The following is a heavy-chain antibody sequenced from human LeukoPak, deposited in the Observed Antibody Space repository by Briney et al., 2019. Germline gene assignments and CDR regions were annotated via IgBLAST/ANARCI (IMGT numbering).Heavy chain of an antibody. CDR2: IWYDGSNK. J-gene: IGHJ3*02. Sequence: GGSLRLSCAASGFTFSSFAMHWVRHAPGKRLGRVALIWYDGSNKYYADSVKGRFTISRDHSKNTLYLQMNSLRAEDTAVYYCARDMSGGDAFDIWGQGTMVSVSS. CDR1: GFTFSSFA. CDR3: ARDMSGGDAFDI. V-gene: IGHV3-33*01. D-gene: IGHD3-10*02.